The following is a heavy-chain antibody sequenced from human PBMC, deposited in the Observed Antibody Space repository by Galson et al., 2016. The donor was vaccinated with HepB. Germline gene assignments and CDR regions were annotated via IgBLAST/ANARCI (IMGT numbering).Heavy chain of an antibody. Sequence: TLSLTCAISGGSINSGASSWSWIRQSPGKGLEWIGHIFPSGSSYYNPSLKSRVIISLDMSKNQFSLEMSSVTAADTAVYYCARSYDFWSSTGGAAFDIWGQGTMVTVSS. CDR3: ARSYDFWSSTGGAAFDI. V-gene: IGHV4-30-2*06. CDR1: GGSINSGASS. CDR2: IFPSGSS. D-gene: IGHD3-3*01. J-gene: IGHJ3*02.